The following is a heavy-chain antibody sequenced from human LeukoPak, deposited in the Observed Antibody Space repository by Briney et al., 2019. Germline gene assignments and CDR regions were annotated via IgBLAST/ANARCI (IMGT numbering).Heavy chain of an antibody. CDR3: ARGNKFDF. J-gene: IGHJ4*02. CDR1: GFIFSNYW. CDR2: INPGGSGK. V-gene: IGHV3-7*05. Sequence: GGSLRLSCAASGFIFSNYWMSWVRQAPGKGLEWVANINPGGSGKYYVDSVKGRFTISRDNANNSLSLQMNSLRAEDTAVYYCARGNKFDFWGQGTLVTVSS.